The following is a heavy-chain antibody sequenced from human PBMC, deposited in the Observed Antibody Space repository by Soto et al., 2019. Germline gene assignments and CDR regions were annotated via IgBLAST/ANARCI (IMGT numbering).Heavy chain of an antibody. J-gene: IGHJ4*02. D-gene: IGHD6-13*01. CDR1: EFTFSSYE. CDR3: VRFGGAAAGPGAY. V-gene: IGHV3-48*03. Sequence: GGSLRLSCVASEFTFSSYEMNWVRQAPGKGLEWVSYISSSGTTIYYTDSVKGRFTISRDNAKKSLYLQMNSLRAEDTAVYYCVRFGGAAAGPGAYWGQGTLVTV. CDR2: ISSSGTTI.